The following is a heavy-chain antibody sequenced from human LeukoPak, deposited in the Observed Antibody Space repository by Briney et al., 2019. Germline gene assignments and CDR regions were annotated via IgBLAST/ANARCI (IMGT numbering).Heavy chain of an antibody. V-gene: IGHV1-8*01. CDR3: AKVFHWDNFFDP. J-gene: IGHJ5*02. D-gene: IGHD7-27*01. CDR1: GYKFTSYD. Sequence: EASVKVSCKASGYKFTSYDIDWVRRAAGQGPEWMGWMNPNTGNTAYAQKFQGRVVMSRDTATATAFMELSGLRPDDTAVYYCAKVFHWDNFFDPWGQGTLVTVTS. CDR2: MNPNTGNT.